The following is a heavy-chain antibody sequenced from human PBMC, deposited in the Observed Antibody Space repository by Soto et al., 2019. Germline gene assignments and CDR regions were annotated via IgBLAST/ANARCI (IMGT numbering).Heavy chain of an antibody. D-gene: IGHD6-13*01. V-gene: IGHV1-2*02. J-gene: IGHJ4*02. Sequence: ASVKVSCKASGYTFTGYYMHWVRQAPGQGLEWMGWINPNSGGTNYAQKFQGRVTMTRDTSISTAYMELSRLGSDDTAVYYCARAGGYSSSWTFTYYFDYWGQGTLVTVSS. CDR3: ARAGGYSSSWTFTYYFDY. CDR2: INPNSGGT. CDR1: GYTFTGYY.